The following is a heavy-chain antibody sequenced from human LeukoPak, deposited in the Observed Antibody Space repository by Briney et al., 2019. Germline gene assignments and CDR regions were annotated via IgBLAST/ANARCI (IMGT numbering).Heavy chain of an antibody. J-gene: IGHJ4*02. CDR1: GGTFTSYA. CDR3: ARAQGGFGELSYYFDY. CDR2: IIPIFGTA. Sequence: GASVKVSCKASGGTFTSYAFSWVRQAPGQGLEWMGGIIPIFGTANYAQKFQGRVTITADESTSTAYMELSSLRSEDTAVYYCARAQGGFGELSYYFDYWDQGTLVTVSS. D-gene: IGHD3-10*01. V-gene: IGHV1-69*13.